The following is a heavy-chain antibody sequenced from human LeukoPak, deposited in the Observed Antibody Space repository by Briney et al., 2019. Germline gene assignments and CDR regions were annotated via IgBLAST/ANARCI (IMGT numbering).Heavy chain of an antibody. CDR1: GGTFSSYA. Sequence: ASVKVSCKVSGGTFSSYAISWVRQAAGQGLEWMGWIGTHKGNTNYAQKFQGRVTMTTDTSTSTAYMELRSLRSDDTAVYYCARDPTYYDYVGYFYSPPPSDHWGQGTLVTVSS. CDR2: IGTHKGNT. V-gene: IGHV1-18*01. CDR3: ARDPTYYDYVGYFYSPPPSDH. J-gene: IGHJ4*02. D-gene: IGHD3-22*01.